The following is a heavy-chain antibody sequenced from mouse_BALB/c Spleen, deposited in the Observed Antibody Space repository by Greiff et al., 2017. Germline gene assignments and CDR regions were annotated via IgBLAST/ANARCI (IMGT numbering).Heavy chain of an antibody. V-gene: IGHV1S81*02. J-gene: IGHJ3*01. CDR3: ARGKGFAY. CDR1: GYTFTSYW. CDR2: INPSNGRT. Sequence: VQLQQPGAELVKPGASVKLSCKASGYTFTSYWMHWVKQRPGQGLEWIGEINPSNGRTNYNEKFKSKATLTVDKSSSTAYMQLSSLTSEDSAVYYCARGKGFAYWGQGTLVTVSA.